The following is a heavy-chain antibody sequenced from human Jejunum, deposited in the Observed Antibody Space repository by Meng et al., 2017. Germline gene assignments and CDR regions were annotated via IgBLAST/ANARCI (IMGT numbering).Heavy chain of an antibody. CDR3: ARSASYYYFDY. Sequence: GGSLRLSCAASGFSFSSDWMSWVRQAPGKGLEWVANIKRDGSEKNYVDSVKGRFTISRDNAKNSLYLQMNSLRAEDTAVYYCARSASYYYFDYWGQGTLVTGSS. CDR2: IKRDGSEK. J-gene: IGHJ4*02. CDR1: GFSFSSDW. V-gene: IGHV3-7*01. D-gene: IGHD1-26*01.